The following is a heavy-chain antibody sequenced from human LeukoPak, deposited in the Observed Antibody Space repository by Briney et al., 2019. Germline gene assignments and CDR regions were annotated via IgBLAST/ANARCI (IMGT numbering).Heavy chain of an antibody. V-gene: IGHV4-34*01. D-gene: IGHD5-18*01. CDR2: INHSGST. CDR3: ASGYFRWIQFFDY. Sequence: NTSETLSLTCAVYGGSFSGDYWNWIRQPPRKGLELVGEINHSGSTNYNPSLKSRVTISVDTSKNQFSFKLSSVTAADKAVYYCASGYFRWIQFFDYWGQGTLVTVSS. CDR1: GGSFSGDY. J-gene: IGHJ4*02.